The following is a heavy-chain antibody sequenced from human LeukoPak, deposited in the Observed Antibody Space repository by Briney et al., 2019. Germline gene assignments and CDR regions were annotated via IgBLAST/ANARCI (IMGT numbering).Heavy chain of an antibody. V-gene: IGHV4-30-4*08. CDR3: ARDSTGYDYFDS. Sequence: PSETLSLTCTVSGGSISSGDYYWNWIRQPPGKGLEWIGYIYYTGSTYYNPSLKSRVTMSIDTSKNQFSLKLSSVTAADTAVYYCARDSTGYDYFDSWGQGALVTVSS. D-gene: IGHD5-12*01. J-gene: IGHJ4*02. CDR1: GGSISSGDYY. CDR2: IYYTGST.